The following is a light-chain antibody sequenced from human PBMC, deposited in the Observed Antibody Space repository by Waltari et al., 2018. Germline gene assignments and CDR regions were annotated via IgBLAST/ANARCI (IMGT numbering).Light chain of an antibody. V-gene: IGLV1-40*01. CDR1: TSNIGGGIV. Sequence: QSVLTQPPSMSAAPGRRVPIPGTGSTSNIGGGIVVHWYKHLQETAPKPPTYVNNNRPSGAPYRVSGSRSGTSASLAITGLQAEDEADDYCQSYDTSLNLRVFGGGTKLTVL. CDR2: VNN. CDR3: QSYDTSLNLRV. J-gene: IGLJ2*01.